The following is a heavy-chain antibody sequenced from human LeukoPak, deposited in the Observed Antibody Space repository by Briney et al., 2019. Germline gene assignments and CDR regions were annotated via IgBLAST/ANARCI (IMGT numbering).Heavy chain of an antibody. V-gene: IGHV4-39*07. Sequence: SETLSLTCTVSGGSVSDSSYYWGWIRQPPGKGLEWIGSFYYTGGTYYSPSFRSRVIISADTSKNQFSLYFHSVTAADTAAYFCGSSHSSSWYDFWGQGTLVTVSS. CDR2: FYYTGGT. CDR1: GGSVSDSSYY. CDR3: GSSHSSSWYDF. D-gene: IGHD6-13*01. J-gene: IGHJ4*02.